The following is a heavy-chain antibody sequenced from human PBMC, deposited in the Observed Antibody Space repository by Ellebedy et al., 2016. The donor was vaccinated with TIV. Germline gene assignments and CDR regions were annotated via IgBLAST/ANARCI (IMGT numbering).Heavy chain of an antibody. Sequence: GESLKISCAVSGFTFSDHYMDWVRQAPGKGLEWVARIRNKANSYTTEYAASVKGRFSISRDESRNSLFLQMNSLITEDTAVYYCTESSGNYHYLDYWGQGTMVTVSS. CDR2: IRNKANSYTT. D-gene: IGHD4-11*01. V-gene: IGHV3-72*01. CDR3: TESSGNYHYLDY. CDR1: GFTFSDHY. J-gene: IGHJ4*02.